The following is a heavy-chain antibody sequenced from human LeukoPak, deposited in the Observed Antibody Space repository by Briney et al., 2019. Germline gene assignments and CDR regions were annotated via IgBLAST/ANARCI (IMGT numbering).Heavy chain of an antibody. V-gene: IGHV1-69*05. CDR3: ARMPYCTNGVCYRRNWFDP. J-gene: IGHJ5*02. CDR2: IIPIFGTA. CDR1: GGTFSSYA. Sequence: GSSVKVSCKASGGTFSSYAISSVRQAPGQGLEWMGGIIPIFGTANYAQKFQGRVTITTDESTSTAYMELSSLRSEDTAVYYCARMPYCTNGVCYRRNWFDPWGQGTLVTVSS. D-gene: IGHD2-8*01.